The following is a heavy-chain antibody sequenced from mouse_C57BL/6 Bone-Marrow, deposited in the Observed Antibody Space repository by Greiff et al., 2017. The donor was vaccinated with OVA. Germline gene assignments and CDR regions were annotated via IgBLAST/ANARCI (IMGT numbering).Heavy chain of an antibody. V-gene: IGHV2-2*01. Sequence: QVQLQQSGPGLVQPSQSLSITCTVSGFSLTSYGVHWVRQSPGKGLEWLGVIWSGGSKDYNAAFISRLSISKDNSKSQVFFKMNSLQADDTAIYYCARNFPEDYWGQGTSVTVSS. J-gene: IGHJ4*01. CDR1: GFSLTSYG. CDR2: IWSGGSK. CDR3: ARNFPEDY.